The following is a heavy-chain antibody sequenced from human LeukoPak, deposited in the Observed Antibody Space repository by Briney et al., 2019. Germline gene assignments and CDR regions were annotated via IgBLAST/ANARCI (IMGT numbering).Heavy chain of an antibody. CDR3: ARDMTTFNRNWFDP. J-gene: IGHJ5*02. D-gene: IGHD3-16*01. CDR2: VSGYNGDT. Sequence: ASVKVSCKPSGYTFSSYGISWVRQAPGQGLEWMGWVSGYNGDTNYAQKFQGRVTMTADTSTSTAYMELSSLRSDDTAVYYCARDMTTFNRNWFDPWGQGTLVTVSS. CDR1: GYTFSSYG. V-gene: IGHV1-18*01.